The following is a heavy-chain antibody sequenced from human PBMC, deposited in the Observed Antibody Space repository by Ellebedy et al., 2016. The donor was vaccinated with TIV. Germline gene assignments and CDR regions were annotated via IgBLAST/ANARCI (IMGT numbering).Heavy chain of an antibody. Sequence: GGSLRLXXAASGFTFSNYGMHWVRQAPGKGLEWVAFISYDGSKKFYGDSVKGRFTVSRDDLKNTAYLQMNSLRVEDTATYYCARDNGDGYRFRGYFDYWGQGTLVTVSS. V-gene: IGHV3-30*03. CDR1: GFTFSNYG. CDR2: ISYDGSKK. J-gene: IGHJ4*02. CDR3: ARDNGDGYRFRGYFDY. D-gene: IGHD5-24*01.